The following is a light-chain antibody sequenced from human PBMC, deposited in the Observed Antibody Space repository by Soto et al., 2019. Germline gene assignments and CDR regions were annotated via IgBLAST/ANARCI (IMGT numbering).Light chain of an antibody. CDR1: SSNIGNNA. J-gene: IGLJ2*01. Sequence: QSVLTQPPSVSAAPGQKVTSSCSGSSSNIGNNAVCWYQQLPGTAPKLLIYDNNKRPSGIPDRFSGSKSGTSATLGITGLQTGDEADYYCGTWDTSLSAGVFGGGTKVTVL. CDR3: GTWDTSLSAGV. CDR2: DNN. V-gene: IGLV1-51*01.